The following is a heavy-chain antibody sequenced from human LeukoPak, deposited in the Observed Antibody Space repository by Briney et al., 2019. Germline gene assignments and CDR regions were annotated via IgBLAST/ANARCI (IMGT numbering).Heavy chain of an antibody. CDR3: ARDGGDSNYVWNWFDH. Sequence: SVTVSCKASGGTFSSYAISWVRQAPGQGLEWMGRIIPIFGTANYAQKFQGRVTITADKSTSTAYMELSSLRSEDTAVYYCARDGGDSNYVWNWFDHWGQGTLVTVSS. D-gene: IGHD4-11*01. J-gene: IGHJ5*02. V-gene: IGHV1-69*06. CDR2: IIPIFGTA. CDR1: GGTFSSYA.